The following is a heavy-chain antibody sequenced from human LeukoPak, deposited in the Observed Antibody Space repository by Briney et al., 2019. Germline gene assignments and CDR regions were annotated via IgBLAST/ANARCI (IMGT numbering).Heavy chain of an antibody. CDR2: ISSSSSYI. CDR3: ARDSRRYSNYQDFDY. Sequence: GGSLRLSCAASGFTFSSYSMNWVRQAPGEGLEWVSSISSSSSYIYYADSVKGRFTISRDNAKNSLYLQMNSLRAEDTAVYYCARDSRRYSNYQDFDYWGQGTLVTVSS. CDR1: GFTFSSYS. J-gene: IGHJ4*02. D-gene: IGHD3-9*01. V-gene: IGHV3-21*01.